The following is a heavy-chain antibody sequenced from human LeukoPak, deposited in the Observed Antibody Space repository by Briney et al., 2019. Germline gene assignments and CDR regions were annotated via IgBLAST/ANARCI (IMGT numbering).Heavy chain of an antibody. CDR3: ARGGYYYDSSAYNS. Sequence: GGSLRLSCAASGFIFSNYAMHWVRQAPGKGLEWGAVISYDGSNKYYADSVKGRFTISRDNSKNTLFLQMNSLRAEDTAVFYCARGGYYYDSSAYNSWGQGTLVTVSS. CDR2: ISYDGSNK. D-gene: IGHD3-22*01. J-gene: IGHJ4*02. V-gene: IGHV3-30-3*01. CDR1: GFIFSNYA.